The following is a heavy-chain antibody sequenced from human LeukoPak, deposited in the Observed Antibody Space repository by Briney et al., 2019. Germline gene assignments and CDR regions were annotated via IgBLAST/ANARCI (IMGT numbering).Heavy chain of an antibody. CDR2: IYYSGST. J-gene: IGHJ4*02. Sequence: SETLSLTCTVSGGSISSYYWSWIRQPPGKGLEWLGNIYYSGSTNHKPSLKSRLTISLDTSKNQFSLKLSSVTAADTAVYYCARGYGYFDYWGQGTLVTVSP. CDR1: GGSISSYY. D-gene: IGHD4-17*01. V-gene: IGHV4-59*01. CDR3: ARGYGYFDY.